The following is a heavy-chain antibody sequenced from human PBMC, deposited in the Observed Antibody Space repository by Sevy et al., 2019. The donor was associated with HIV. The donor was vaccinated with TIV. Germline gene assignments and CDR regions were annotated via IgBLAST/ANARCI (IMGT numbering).Heavy chain of an antibody. Sequence: SETLSLTCTVSGGSISSSSYYWGWIRQPPGKGLEWIGSIYYSGSTYYNPSLKSRVTISVDTSKNQFSLKLSSVTAAETAVYYCAGRLGSGWNNHGMDVWGQGTTVTVSS. CDR2: IYYSGST. D-gene: IGHD6-19*01. V-gene: IGHV4-39*01. CDR1: GGSISSSSYY. CDR3: AGRLGSGWNNHGMDV. J-gene: IGHJ6*02.